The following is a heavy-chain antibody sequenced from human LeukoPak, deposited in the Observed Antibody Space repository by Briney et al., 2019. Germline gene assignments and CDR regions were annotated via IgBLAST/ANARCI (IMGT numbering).Heavy chain of an antibody. J-gene: IGHJ4*02. CDR2: TSSSDAGK. V-gene: IGHV3-23*01. CDR3: AKAPVTSCRGAFCYPFDS. D-gene: IGHD2-15*01. Sequence: PGGSLRLSCTVSGFSLSGYAMSWVRRAPGKGLEWVSATSSSDAGKYYADSVRGRFTISRDNSRNTMYLQMNSLRAEDAAVYYCAKAPVTSCRGAFCYPFDSWGQGTVVTVSS. CDR1: GFSLSGYA.